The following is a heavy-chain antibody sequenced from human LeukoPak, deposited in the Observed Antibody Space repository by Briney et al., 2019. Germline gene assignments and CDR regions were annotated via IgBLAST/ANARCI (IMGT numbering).Heavy chain of an antibody. CDR1: GYSISSGYY. CDR3: ARTTEGGYSYGYFYYYYMDV. CDR2: IYHSGST. V-gene: IGHV4-38-2*02. J-gene: IGHJ6*03. Sequence: SETLSLTCTVSGYSISSGYYWGWIRQPPVQGLEWIGSIYHSGSTYYNPSLKSRVTISVDTSKNQFSLKLSSVTAADTAVYYCARTTEGGYSYGYFYYYYMDVWGKGTTVTISS. D-gene: IGHD5-18*01.